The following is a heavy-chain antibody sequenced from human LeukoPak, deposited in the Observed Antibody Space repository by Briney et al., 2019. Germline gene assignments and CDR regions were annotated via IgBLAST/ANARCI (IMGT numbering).Heavy chain of an antibody. Sequence: ASVKVSCKASGYTFTSYGISWVRQAPGQGLEWMGWINPNSGGTNYAQKFQGRVTMTRDTSISTAYMELSRLRSDDTAVYYCARGPKYCSSTCCLNWFDPWGQGTLVTVSS. V-gene: IGHV1-2*02. D-gene: IGHD2-2*01. CDR3: ARGPKYCSSTCCLNWFDP. J-gene: IGHJ5*02. CDR2: INPNSGGT. CDR1: GYTFTSYG.